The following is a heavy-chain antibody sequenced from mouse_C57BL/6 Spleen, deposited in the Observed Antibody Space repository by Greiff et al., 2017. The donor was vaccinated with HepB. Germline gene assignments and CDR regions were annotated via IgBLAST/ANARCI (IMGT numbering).Heavy chain of an antibody. CDR1: GYTFTDYY. V-gene: IGHV1-19*01. CDR3: ARKGGNYVTAMDY. J-gene: IGHJ4*01. Sequence: VQLQQSGPVLVKPGASVKMSCKASGYTFTDYYMNWVKQSHGKSLEWIGVINPYNGGTSYNQKFKGKATLTVDKSSSTAYMELNSLTSEDSAVYYCARKGGNYVTAMDYWGQGTSVTVSS. D-gene: IGHD2-1*01. CDR2: INPYNGGT.